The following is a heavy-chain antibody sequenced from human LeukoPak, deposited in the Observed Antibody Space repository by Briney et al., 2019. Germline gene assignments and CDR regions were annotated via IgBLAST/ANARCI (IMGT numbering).Heavy chain of an antibody. V-gene: IGHV4-39*01. CDR2: IYYSGSP. CDR1: GDSISSSSYF. Sequence: PSETLSLTCTVSGDSISSSSYFWGWIRQPPGKGLEWIGSIYYSGSPYYNPSLKGRVTISVDTYKKQFSLTLSSVTAADTAVYYCARLPLYGGTLYYLDYWGQGTLVTVAS. J-gene: IGHJ4*02. D-gene: IGHD4-23*01. CDR3: ARLPLYGGTLYYLDY.